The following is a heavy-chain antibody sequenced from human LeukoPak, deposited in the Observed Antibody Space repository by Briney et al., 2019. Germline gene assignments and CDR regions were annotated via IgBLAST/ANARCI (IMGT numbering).Heavy chain of an antibody. D-gene: IGHD4-17*01. Sequence: ASVKVSCKASGYTFTGYYMHWVRQMPGKGLEWMGIIYPDDSDTRYSPSFQGLVTISADKSISTAYLQWSSLKASDTAMYYCARRSDYGDSHWGQGTLVTVSS. CDR3: ARRSDYGDSH. CDR2: IYPDDSDT. V-gene: IGHV5-51*01. J-gene: IGHJ4*02. CDR1: GYTFTGYY.